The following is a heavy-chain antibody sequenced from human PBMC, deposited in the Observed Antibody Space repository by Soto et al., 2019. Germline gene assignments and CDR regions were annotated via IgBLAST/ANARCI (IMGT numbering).Heavy chain of an antibody. V-gene: IGHV4-39*01. CDR3: ARLGSSGWYQGSCFDS. CDR1: GGSISRNNHY. D-gene: IGHD6-19*01. CDR2: IPFSGST. Sequence: QLQLQESGPGLVKPSETLSLTCTVSGGSISRNNHYWGWIRQSPGKGLEWIGSIPFSGSTNYNPHLKSRVRISMAACMNQFSLRMSSVTAADSAVFYCARLGSSGWYQGSCFDSWGQGLLVTVSS. J-gene: IGHJ4*02.